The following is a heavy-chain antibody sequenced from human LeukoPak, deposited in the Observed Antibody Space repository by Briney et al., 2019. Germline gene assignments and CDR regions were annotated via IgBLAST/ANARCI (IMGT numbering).Heavy chain of an antibody. CDR2: INPNSGGT. D-gene: IGHD3-22*01. V-gene: IGHV1-2*02. J-gene: IGHJ6*02. CDR1: GYIFTGYY. CDR3: ARDGPRVSSGYYYGMDV. Sequence: ASVKVSCKASGYIFTGYYMHWVRQAPGQGLGWMGWINPNSGGTNYAQKFQGRVTMTRDTSISTAYMELSRLRSDDTAVYYCARDGPRVSSGYYYGMDVWGQGTTVTVSS.